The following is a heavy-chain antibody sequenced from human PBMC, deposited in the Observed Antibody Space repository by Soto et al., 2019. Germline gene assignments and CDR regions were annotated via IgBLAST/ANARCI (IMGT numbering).Heavy chain of an antibody. CDR2: ISSSGSTI. CDR1: GFTFSDYY. V-gene: IGHV3-11*01. D-gene: IGHD3-16*01. CDR3: ARSGIMITFGGVIDAFDI. J-gene: IGHJ3*02. Sequence: QVQLVESGGGLVKHGGSLRLSCAASGFTFSDYYMSWIRQAPGKGLEWVSYISSSGSTIYYADSVKGRFTISRDNAKNSLYLQKNSLRADDTAVYYCARSGIMITFGGVIDAFDIWGQGTMVTVSS.